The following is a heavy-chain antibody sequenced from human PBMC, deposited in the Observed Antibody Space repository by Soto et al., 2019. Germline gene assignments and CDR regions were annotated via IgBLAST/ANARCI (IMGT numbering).Heavy chain of an antibody. V-gene: IGHV3-7*03. Sequence: LRLSCEASGFAFSTNWMAWVRQALGKGLEWVANMNQVGSEIAYVDSVKGRFTISRDNAKNSLYLQMNSLRADDTAIYYCVRDRGFSNYDYWGRGALVTVSS. J-gene: IGHJ4*02. D-gene: IGHD3-10*01. CDR3: VRDRGFSNYDY. CDR1: GFAFSTNW. CDR2: MNQVGSEI.